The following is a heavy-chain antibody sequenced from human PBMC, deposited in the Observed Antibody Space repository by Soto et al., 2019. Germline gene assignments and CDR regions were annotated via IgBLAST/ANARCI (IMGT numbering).Heavy chain of an antibody. J-gene: IGHJ6*02. CDR2: IIPIFGTA. V-gene: IGHV1-69*12. CDR1: GGTFSRYG. Sequence: QVQLVQSGAEVKKPGSPVKVSCKASGGTFSRYGISWVRQAPGQGLEWMGGIIPIFGTANYAQKFQGRVTITADESTSTADMELRSLRPEDRAVYYCARDRNDNYYHGMDVGGQGTAVTVSS. CDR3: ARDRNDNYYHGMDV. D-gene: IGHD3-22*01.